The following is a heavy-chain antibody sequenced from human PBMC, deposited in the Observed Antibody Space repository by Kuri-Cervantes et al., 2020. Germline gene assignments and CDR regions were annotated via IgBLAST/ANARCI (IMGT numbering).Heavy chain of an antibody. CDR1: GGSFSGYY. CDR2: INHSGST. CDR3: ARRPQNWPIDY. Sequence: SETLSLTCAVYGGSFSGYYWSWIRQPPGKGLEWIGEINHSGSTNYNPSLKSRVTISVDTSKNQFSLKLSFVTATDTAVYFCARRPQNWPIDYWGQGTLVTVSS. D-gene: IGHD2/OR15-2a*01. J-gene: IGHJ4*02. V-gene: IGHV4-34*01.